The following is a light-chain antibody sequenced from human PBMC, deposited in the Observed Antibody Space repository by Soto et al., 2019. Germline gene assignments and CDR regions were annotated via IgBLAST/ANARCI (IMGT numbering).Light chain of an antibody. CDR1: QSISNH. V-gene: IGKV1-39*01. J-gene: IGKJ1*01. CDR2: AAS. CDR3: QQSYSSPPT. Sequence: IQMTQSPSSLSASVEYRVIITCRASQSISNHLNWYQQKPGKAPKLLIFAASSLQSGVPSRFSGSISGPDFNLTISSLQTEDFATYYCQQSYSSPPTFGQGTKVDIK.